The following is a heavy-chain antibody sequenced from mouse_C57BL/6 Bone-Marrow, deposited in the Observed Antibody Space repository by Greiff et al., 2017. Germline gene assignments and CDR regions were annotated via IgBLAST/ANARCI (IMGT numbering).Heavy chain of an antibody. Sequence: QVQLQQSGAELVKPGASVKLSCKASGYTFTSYWMHWVKQRPGQGLEWIGMIHPNSGSTNYNEKFKSKATLTVDKSSSTAYMQLSSLTSEDSAVYYCANYYGSSYAAWFAYWGQGTLVTVSA. D-gene: IGHD1-1*01. V-gene: IGHV1-64*01. CDR1: GYTFTSYW. J-gene: IGHJ3*01. CDR2: IHPNSGST. CDR3: ANYYGSSYAAWFAY.